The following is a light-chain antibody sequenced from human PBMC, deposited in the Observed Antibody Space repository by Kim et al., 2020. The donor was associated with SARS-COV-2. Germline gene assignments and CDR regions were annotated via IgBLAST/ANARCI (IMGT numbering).Light chain of an antibody. CDR1: QSLVHSNGNTF. Sequence: DIVMTQSPLSSPVALGQPASISCRSSQSLVHSNGNTFLSWLQQRPGQPPRLLIYRISNRFSGVPDRFTGSGAGTDFTLKISRVEAEDVGVYYCMRATKFRKGTFGQGTRREIK. V-gene: IGKV2-24*01. CDR3: MRATKFRKGT. J-gene: IGKJ5*01. CDR2: RIS.